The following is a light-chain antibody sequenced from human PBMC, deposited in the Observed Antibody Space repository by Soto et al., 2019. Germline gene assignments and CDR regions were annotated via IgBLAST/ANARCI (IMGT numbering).Light chain of an antibody. CDR2: AAS. CDR3: QKYNRAPRT. V-gene: IGKV1-27*01. CDR1: QGISNY. Sequence: DIQMTQSPSSLSASIGDRVTITCRASQGISNYLAWYQQKPGKAPKVLIYAASSLQSGAPSRFSGSGSGTDFHLTISSLQPEDVATYYCQKYNRAPRTLGQGTEVEIK. J-gene: IGKJ1*01.